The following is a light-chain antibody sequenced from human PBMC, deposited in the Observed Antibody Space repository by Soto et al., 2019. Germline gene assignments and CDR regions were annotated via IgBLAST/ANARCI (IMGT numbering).Light chain of an antibody. CDR2: GAS. CDR1: QNIVNN. Sequence: EIVMTQSPATLSASPGERATLSCSASQNIVNNIAWYQQRPGQGPWLLIYGASTRAIGVPARFSGSGSGTEFTLTISSLQSEDFGTYYCQQYYEWPLTFGPGTKLDVK. CDR3: QQYYEWPLT. J-gene: IGKJ3*01. V-gene: IGKV3-15*01.